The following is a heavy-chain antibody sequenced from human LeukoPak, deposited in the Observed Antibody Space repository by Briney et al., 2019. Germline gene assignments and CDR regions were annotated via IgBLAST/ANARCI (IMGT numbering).Heavy chain of an antibody. CDR1: GYTFTSYG. V-gene: IGHV1-18*04. CDR3: ARDRPRPYYYYGMDV. CDR2: ISAYNGNT. Sequence: ASVTVSFKASGYTFTSYGISWVRQAPGQGLEWMGWISAYNGNTNYAQKLQGRGAMTTDTSTSTAYMELRSLRSDDTAVYYCARDRPRPYYYYGMDVWGKGTTVTVSS. J-gene: IGHJ6*04.